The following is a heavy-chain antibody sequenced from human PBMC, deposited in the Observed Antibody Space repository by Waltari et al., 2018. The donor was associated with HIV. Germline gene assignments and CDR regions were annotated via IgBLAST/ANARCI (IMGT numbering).Heavy chain of an antibody. D-gene: IGHD3-16*01. Sequence: QVQLQQWGARLLKPSETLSLTCAVHGVSLDDYSWNWLRQTPGKGVEWIGEVNHSGTSNSVPSLKSRVSISVNAFKRQFSLNLTSVTAADTGVYFCARRGLDPLIPNNWFDSWGQGTVVIVSS. J-gene: IGHJ5*01. CDR2: VNHSGTS. CDR3: ARRGLDPLIPNNWFDS. CDR1: GVSLDDYS. V-gene: IGHV4-34*02.